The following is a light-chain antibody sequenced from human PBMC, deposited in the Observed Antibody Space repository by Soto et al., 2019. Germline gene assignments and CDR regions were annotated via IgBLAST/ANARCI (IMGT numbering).Light chain of an antibody. CDR1: SSDVGGYNY. Sequence: QSALTQPASVSGSPGQSITISCTGTSSDVGGYNYVSWYQQHPGKAPRLMIYDVSNRPSGVSNRFSGSKSGNTASLTISGLQAEDEADYSCRSYTSSSTVVFGGGTKVTVL. CDR2: DVS. CDR3: RSYTSSSTVV. J-gene: IGLJ2*01. V-gene: IGLV2-14*01.